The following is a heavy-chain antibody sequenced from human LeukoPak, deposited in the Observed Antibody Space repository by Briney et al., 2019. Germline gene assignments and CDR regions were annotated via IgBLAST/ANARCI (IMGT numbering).Heavy chain of an antibody. D-gene: IGHD6-19*01. V-gene: IGHV1-18*01. Sequence: ASVKVSCKASGYTFTSYGISWVRQAPGQGLEWMGWISAYNGNTNYAQKLQGRVTMTTDTSTSTAYMELRSLRSDDTAAYYCARGIAVAGTSWFDPWGQGTLVTVSS. CDR2: ISAYNGNT. J-gene: IGHJ5*02. CDR1: GYTFTSYG. CDR3: ARGIAVAGTSWFDP.